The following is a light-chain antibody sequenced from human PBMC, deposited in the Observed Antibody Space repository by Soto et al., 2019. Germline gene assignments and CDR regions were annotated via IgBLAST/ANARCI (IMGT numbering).Light chain of an antibody. CDR2: DVS. V-gene: IGLV2-14*01. CDR1: SSDIGGYNF. Sequence: QSALTQPASVSGSPGQSITISCTGTSSDIGGYNFVSWYQQHPGKAPKLMIYDVSNRPSGVSNRFSGSKSGNTASLTISGLEAEDEADYYCCSYTGRTPPVVFGGGTKLTVL. CDR3: CSYTGRTPPVV. J-gene: IGLJ2*01.